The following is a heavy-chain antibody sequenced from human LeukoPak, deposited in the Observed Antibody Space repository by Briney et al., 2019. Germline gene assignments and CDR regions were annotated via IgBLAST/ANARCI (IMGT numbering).Heavy chain of an antibody. V-gene: IGHV4-34*01. Sequence: SETLSLTCAVYGGSFSNYYWTWIRQPPGKGLQWIGEINHSGSTNYNPSLKSRVTISVDTSKNQFSLKLNSVTAADTAVYYCARVGPFTIFGVVRRTLNWFDPWGQGTLVTVSS. CDR3: ARVGPFTIFGVVRRTLNWFDP. CDR2: INHSGST. CDR1: GGSFSNYY. J-gene: IGHJ5*02. D-gene: IGHD3-3*01.